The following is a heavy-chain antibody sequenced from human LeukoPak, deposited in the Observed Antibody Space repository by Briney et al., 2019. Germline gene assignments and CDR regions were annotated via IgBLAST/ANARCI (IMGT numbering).Heavy chain of an antibody. CDR2: INHSGST. D-gene: IGHD3-10*01. Sequence: SETLSLTCAVYGGSFSGYYWSWIRQPPGKGLEWIGEINHSGSTNYNPSLKSRVTISVDTSKNQFSLKLSSVTAADTAVYYCARAYYCGSGSYYWPSGPFDYWGQGTLVTVSS. CDR1: GGSFSGYY. V-gene: IGHV4-34*01. J-gene: IGHJ4*02. CDR3: ARAYYCGSGSYYWPSGPFDY.